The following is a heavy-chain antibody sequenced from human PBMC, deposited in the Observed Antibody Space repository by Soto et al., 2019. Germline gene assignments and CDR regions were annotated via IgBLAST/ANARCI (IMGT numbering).Heavy chain of an antibody. V-gene: IGHV1-18*01. CDR3: ARDSSGWSLKEIFAP. CDR1: GYTFSSYG. CDR2: ISAYNGNT. Sequence: VSVKVYCNASGYTFSSYGISLVRQAPGQGLEWMGWISAYNGNTNYAQKLQGRVTMTTDTSTSTAYMELRSLRSDDTAVYYCARDSSGWSLKEIFAPSGQGTLVSVSS. J-gene: IGHJ5*02. D-gene: IGHD6-19*01.